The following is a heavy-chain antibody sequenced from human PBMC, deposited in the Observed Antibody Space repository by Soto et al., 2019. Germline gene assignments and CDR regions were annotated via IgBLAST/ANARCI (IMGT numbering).Heavy chain of an antibody. Sequence: PSETLSLTCAVYGGSFSGYYWSWIRQPPGKGLEWIGEINHSGSTNYNPSLKSRVTISVDTSKNQFSLKLSSVTAADTAVYYCARGPRTILDYWGQGTLVTVSS. V-gene: IGHV4-34*01. CDR1: GGSFSGYY. CDR2: INHSGST. J-gene: IGHJ4*02. CDR3: ARGPRTILDY.